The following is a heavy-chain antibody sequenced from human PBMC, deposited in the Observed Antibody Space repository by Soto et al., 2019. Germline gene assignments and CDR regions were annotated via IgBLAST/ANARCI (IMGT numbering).Heavy chain of an antibody. V-gene: IGHV5-10-1*01. Sequence: GESPKISCKGSGYSFTSYWISWVRQMPGKGLEWMGRIDPSDSYTNYSPSFQGHVTISADKSISTAYLQWSSLKAADTAVYYCARRVDYVWGSYRYSPYFDYWGQGTLVTVS. CDR2: IDPSDSYT. CDR1: GYSFTSYW. CDR3: ARRVDYVWGSYRYSPYFDY. J-gene: IGHJ4*02. D-gene: IGHD3-16*02.